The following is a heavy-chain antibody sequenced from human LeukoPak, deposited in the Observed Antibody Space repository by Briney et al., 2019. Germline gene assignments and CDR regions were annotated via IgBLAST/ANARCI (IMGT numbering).Heavy chain of an antibody. CDR2: IKSKTDGGTT. J-gene: IGHJ4*02. D-gene: IGHD3-22*01. V-gene: IGHV3-15*01. CDR3: TTVLVFTYYYDSSGPFDY. CDR1: GFTFSNAW. Sequence: PGGSLRLSCAASGFTFSNAWMSWVRKAPGKGLEWVGRIKSKTDGGTTDYAAPVKGRFTISRDDSKNTLYLQMNSLKTEDTAVYYCTTVLVFTYYYDSSGPFDYWGQGTLVTVSS.